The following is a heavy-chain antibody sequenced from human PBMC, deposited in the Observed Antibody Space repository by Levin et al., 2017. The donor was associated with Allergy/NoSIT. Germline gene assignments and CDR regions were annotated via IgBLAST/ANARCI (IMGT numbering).Heavy chain of an antibody. Sequence: GESLKISCAASGFTFSSYAMHWVRQAPGKGLEWVAVISYDGSNKYYADSVKGRFTISRDNSKNTLYLQMNSLRAEDTAVYYTARPEQQLGDAFDIWGQGTMVTVSS. D-gene: IGHD6-13*01. CDR1: GFTFSSYA. V-gene: IGHV3-30-3*01. CDR3: ARPEQQLGDAFDI. CDR2: ISYDGSNK. J-gene: IGHJ3*02.